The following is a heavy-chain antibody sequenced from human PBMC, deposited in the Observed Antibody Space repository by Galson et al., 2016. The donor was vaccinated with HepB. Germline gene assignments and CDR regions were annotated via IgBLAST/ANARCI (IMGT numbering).Heavy chain of an antibody. V-gene: IGHV3-30-3*01. CDR2: ISYDGSNK. J-gene: IGHJ6*02. CDR1: GITLSDYH. D-gene: IGHD4-17*01. Sequence: SLRLSCAASGITLSDYHMHWVRTAPGKGLAWVALISYDGSNKYYADSVKGRFTISRDNSKNTLYLQMNSLRAEDTAVYYCARVATVTTFYYYYGMDVWGQGTTVTVSS. CDR3: ARVATVTTFYYYYGMDV.